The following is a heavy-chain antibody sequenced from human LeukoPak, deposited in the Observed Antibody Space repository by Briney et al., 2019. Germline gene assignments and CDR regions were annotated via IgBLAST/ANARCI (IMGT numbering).Heavy chain of an antibody. CDR2: LDSDGSST. CDR3: TREKGYYGMDV. V-gene: IGHV3-74*01. J-gene: IGHJ6*02. CDR1: GFTFSSYW. Sequence: GGSLRLSCAASGFTFSSYWMHWVRQAPGKGLVWVSRLDSDGSSTGYADSVKGRFTISRDNAKNTLYLQMNSLRAEDTAVYYCTREKGYYGMDVWGQGTTVTVSS.